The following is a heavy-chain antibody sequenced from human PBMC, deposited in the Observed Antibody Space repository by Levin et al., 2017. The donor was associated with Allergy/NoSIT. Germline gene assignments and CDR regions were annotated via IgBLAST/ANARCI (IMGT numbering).Heavy chain of an antibody. V-gene: IGHV5-51*01. CDR1: GYNFANYW. Sequence: GGSLRLSCKASGYNFANYWIAWVRQMPGKGLEWMGIIYPGDSDIRYSPSFQGQVTISVDKSISTAYLQWSSLKASDTAKYYFARQGGSLDCNYDSWGQGTLLTVSS. CDR2: IYPGDSDI. D-gene: IGHD2-15*01. CDR3: ARQGGSLDCNYDS. J-gene: IGHJ4*02.